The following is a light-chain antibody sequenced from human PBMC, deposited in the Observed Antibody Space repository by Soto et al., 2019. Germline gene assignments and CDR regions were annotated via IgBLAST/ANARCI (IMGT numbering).Light chain of an antibody. Sequence: EIVLTQSPGTLSLSPGERATLSCRASQSLSKTYLAWYQKKPGQAPRLLIDGASSRATGTPDRFSGSGSGTDFTLTISRLEPEDFAVYYCQQYDSPPWTFGQGTKVEIK. CDR3: QQYDSPPWT. CDR2: GAS. J-gene: IGKJ1*01. CDR1: QSLSKTY. V-gene: IGKV3-20*01.